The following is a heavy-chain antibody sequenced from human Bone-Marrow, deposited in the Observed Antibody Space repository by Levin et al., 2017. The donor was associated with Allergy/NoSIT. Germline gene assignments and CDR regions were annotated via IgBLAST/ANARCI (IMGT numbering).Heavy chain of an antibody. CDR2: ISAYNGNT. J-gene: IGHJ4*02. D-gene: IGHD1-1*01. Sequence: GASVKVSCKASGYTFTSYGISWVRQAPGQGLEWMGWISAYNGNTNYAQKLQGRVTMTTDTSTSTAYMELRSLRSDDTAVYYCARDEALVRFGNDVPPLHWGQGTLVTVSS. CDR3: ARDEALVRFGNDVPPLH. V-gene: IGHV1-18*01. CDR1: GYTFTSYG.